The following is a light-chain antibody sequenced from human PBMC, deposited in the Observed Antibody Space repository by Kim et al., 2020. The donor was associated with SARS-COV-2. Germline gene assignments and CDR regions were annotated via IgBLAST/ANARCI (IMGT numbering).Light chain of an antibody. CDR3: QQYATSPPYT. CDR2: DVS. J-gene: IGKJ2*01. V-gene: IGKV3-20*01. CDR1: QTVSSGK. Sequence: SPGEGATLSCRASQTVSSGKLAWYQQRPGQAPRLLVHDVSNRATGIPDRFSGSGSGTDFSLTIIRVEPEDFAVYFCQQYATSPPYTFGQGTKLEIK.